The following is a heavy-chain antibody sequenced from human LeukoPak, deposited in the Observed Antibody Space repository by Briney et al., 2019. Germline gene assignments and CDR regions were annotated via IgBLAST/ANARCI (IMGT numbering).Heavy chain of an antibody. CDR1: GYTFTSYA. V-gene: IGHV1-3*01. CDR3: ARATRVSYGMDV. J-gene: IGHJ6*04. Sequence: ASVKVSCKASGYTFTSYAMHWVRQAPGQRLEWMGWINAGNGNTKYSQKFQGRVTITRDTSASTAYMEQSSLRTEDTAVYYCARATRVSYGMDVWGKGTTVTVSS. D-gene: IGHD3-10*01. CDR2: INAGNGNT.